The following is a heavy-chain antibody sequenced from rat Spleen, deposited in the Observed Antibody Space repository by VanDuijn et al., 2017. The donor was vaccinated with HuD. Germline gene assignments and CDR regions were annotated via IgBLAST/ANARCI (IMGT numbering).Heavy chain of an antibody. CDR1: GFTFSSFP. CDR2: ISTGGDNT. J-gene: IGHJ2*01. V-gene: IGHV5-27*01. Sequence: EVQLVESGGGLVQPGRSLKLSCAASGFTFSSFPMAWVRQAPTKGLEWVAYISTGGDNTYYRDSVKGRFTISRDNVKSTLYLQLDSLRSEDTATYYCATDTFYDGTYYPGGFDYWGQGVMVTVSS. CDR3: ATDTFYDGTYYPGGFDY. D-gene: IGHD1-12*02.